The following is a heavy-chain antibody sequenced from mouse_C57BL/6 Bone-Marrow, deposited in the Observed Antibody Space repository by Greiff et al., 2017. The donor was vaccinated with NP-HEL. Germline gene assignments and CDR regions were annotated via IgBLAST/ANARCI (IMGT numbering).Heavy chain of an antibody. D-gene: IGHD2-1*01. V-gene: IGHV6-3*01. CDR3: TQRRIYYGNSAWFAY. J-gene: IGHJ3*01. CDR2: IRLKSDNYAT. Sequence: EVKLMESGGGLVQPGGSMKLSCVASGFTFSNYWMNWVRQSPEKGLEWVAQIRLKSDNYATHYAESVKGRFTISRDDSKSSVYLQMNNLRAEDTGIYYCTQRRIYYGNSAWFAYWGQGTLVTVSA. CDR1: GFTFSNYW.